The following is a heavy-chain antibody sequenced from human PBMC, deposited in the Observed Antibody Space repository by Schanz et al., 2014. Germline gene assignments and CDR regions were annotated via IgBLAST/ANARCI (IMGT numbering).Heavy chain of an antibody. CDR1: GFTVSAYS. D-gene: IGHD1-26*01. CDR3: AKEVGATLFHWFDP. V-gene: IGHV3-30*18. CDR2: ISYDGSHK. Sequence: VQLVESGGGLVQPGGSLRLSCSGFTVSAYSANWVRQAPGKGLEWVAVISYDGSHKDYADSVKGRFTISRDNAKGSVYLQMNSLRAEDTAVYYCAKEVGATLFHWFDPWGQGTLVTVSS. J-gene: IGHJ5*02.